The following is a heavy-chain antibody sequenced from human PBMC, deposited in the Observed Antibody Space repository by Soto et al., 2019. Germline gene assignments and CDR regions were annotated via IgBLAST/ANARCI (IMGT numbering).Heavy chain of an antibody. V-gene: IGHV1-18*01. CDR1: GYTFTRSG. Sequence: QVQLVQSGAEVKNPGASVKVSCKASGYTFTRSGISWVRQAPGQGLEWMGWISTYNGDTNYAQTFQGRVTMTTDTPTSTVHMEVRSMRSDDTAVYYCAREGVAPYYYYGMDVWGQGTPVTVSS. D-gene: IGHD5-12*01. CDR2: ISTYNGDT. CDR3: AREGVAPYYYYGMDV. J-gene: IGHJ6*02.